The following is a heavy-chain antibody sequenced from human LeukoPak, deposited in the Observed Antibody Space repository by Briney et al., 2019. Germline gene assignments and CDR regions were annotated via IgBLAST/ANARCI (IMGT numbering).Heavy chain of an antibody. Sequence: ASVKVSCKASGGTFSSYAISWVRQAPGQGLEWMGEIIPIFGTANYAQKFQGRVTITTDESTSTAYMELSSLRSDDTAVYYCARLDSSGYYYSFDYWGQGTLVTVSS. CDR2: IIPIFGTA. CDR3: ARLDSSGYYYSFDY. V-gene: IGHV1-69*05. D-gene: IGHD3-22*01. J-gene: IGHJ4*02. CDR1: GGTFSSYA.